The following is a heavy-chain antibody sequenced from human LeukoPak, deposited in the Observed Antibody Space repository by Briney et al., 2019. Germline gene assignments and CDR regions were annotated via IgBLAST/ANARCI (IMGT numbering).Heavy chain of an antibody. D-gene: IGHD5-24*01. CDR1: GYTFSNYG. Sequence: VASVKVSCKTSGYTFSNYGISWVRQAPGQGLEWMGLISAYNGNTNYAQKVQGRVTMTTDTSTSTAYMELSSLRSEDTAIYYCARIRDGYNDAYDIWGQGTVVTVPS. J-gene: IGHJ3*02. CDR2: ISAYNGNT. CDR3: ARIRDGYNDAYDI. V-gene: IGHV1-18*01.